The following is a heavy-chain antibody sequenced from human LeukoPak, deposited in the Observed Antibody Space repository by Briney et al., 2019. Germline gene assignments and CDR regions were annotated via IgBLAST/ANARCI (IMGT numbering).Heavy chain of an antibody. J-gene: IGHJ4*02. V-gene: IGHV3-30*02. CDR3: AKDHSQNFGY. D-gene: IGHD5-18*01. CDR1: GFTFSNYG. Sequence: PGGSLGLSCAASGFTFSNYGMHWVRQAPGKGLEWVAFLRRDGSDKYYADSVKGRFTISRDNSKNTVYLQMNSLRPEDTAVYYCAKDHSQNFGYWGQGTLVTVSS. CDR2: LRRDGSDK.